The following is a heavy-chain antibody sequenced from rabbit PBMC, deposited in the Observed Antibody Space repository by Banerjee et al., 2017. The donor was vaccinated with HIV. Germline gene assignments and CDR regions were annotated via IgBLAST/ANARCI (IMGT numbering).Heavy chain of an antibody. Sequence: QSLEESGGDLVKPGASLTLTCTASGFSFSSSYYMCWVRQAPGKGLEWIACIYTDSNSNTYYASWAKGRFTISKTSSTTVTLQMTSLTAADTATYFCARGDPNSRGYKFWGPGTLVTVS. V-gene: IGHV1S40*01. J-gene: IGHJ4*01. CDR1: GFSFSSSYY. CDR3: ARGDPNSRGYKF. CDR2: IYTDSNSNT. D-gene: IGHD1-1*01.